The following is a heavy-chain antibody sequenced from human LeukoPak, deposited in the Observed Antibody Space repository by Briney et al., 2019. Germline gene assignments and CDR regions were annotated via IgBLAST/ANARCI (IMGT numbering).Heavy chain of an antibody. Sequence: ASVKVSFKASGYTFTNYYMHWVRQAPGQGLEWMGWMNPNSGDTTYAQKFQGRVTMTRGTSISTAYMELSRLRSDDTAVYYCARVADYSPGLTNVPYWGQGTLVTVSS. CDR2: MNPNSGDT. CDR1: GYTFTNYY. V-gene: IGHV1-2*02. D-gene: IGHD1-26*01. J-gene: IGHJ4*02. CDR3: ARVADYSPGLTNVPY.